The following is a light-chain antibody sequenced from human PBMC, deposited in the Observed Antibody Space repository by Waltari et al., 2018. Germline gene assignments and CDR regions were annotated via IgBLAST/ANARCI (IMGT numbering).Light chain of an antibody. CDR3: QHFDNLLFT. CDR2: DAT. V-gene: IGKV1-33*01. Sequence: DIQVTQSPSSLSASVGDRVTITCQASQDISHYLNWYQQRPGKAPKVLIYDATLLKIGVPSRFSGSGSATDFTFAITSLQPEDAATYYCQHFDNLLFTFGQGTKLEI. J-gene: IGKJ2*01. CDR1: QDISHY.